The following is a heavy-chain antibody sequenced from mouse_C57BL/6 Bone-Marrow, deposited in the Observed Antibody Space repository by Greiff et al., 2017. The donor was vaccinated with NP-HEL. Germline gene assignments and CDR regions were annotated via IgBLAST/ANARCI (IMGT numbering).Heavy chain of an antibody. CDR1: GFTFSSYG. V-gene: IGHV5-6*02. CDR3: ARRARMVTTGAY. Sequence: EVKLMESGGDLVKPGGSLKLSCAASGFTFSSYGMSWVRQTPDKRLEWVATISSGGSYTYYPDSVKGRFTISRDNAKNTLYLQMSSLKSEDTAMYYCARRARMVTTGAYWGQGTLVTVSA. CDR2: ISSGGSYT. J-gene: IGHJ3*01. D-gene: IGHD2-3*01.